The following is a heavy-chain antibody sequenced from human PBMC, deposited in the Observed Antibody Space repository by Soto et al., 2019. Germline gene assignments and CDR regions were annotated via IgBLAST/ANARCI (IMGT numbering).Heavy chain of an antibody. Sequence: SETRSLTCTVSGGSMSSGGYYVSCIRLHPGKGLEWIGYIYYSGSTYYNPSLKSRVTISVDTSKNQFSLKLSSVTAADTAVYYCARAPRARGGNPAYYYYGMDVWGQGTTVT. CDR3: ARAPRARGGNPAYYYYGMDV. D-gene: IGHD2-15*01. J-gene: IGHJ6*02. CDR1: GGSMSSGGYY. CDR2: IYYSGST. V-gene: IGHV4-31*03.